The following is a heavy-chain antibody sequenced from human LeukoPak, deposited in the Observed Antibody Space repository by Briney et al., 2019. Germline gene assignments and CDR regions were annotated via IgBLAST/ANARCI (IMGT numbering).Heavy chain of an antibody. J-gene: IGHJ4*02. CDR1: GFTFSSYW. V-gene: IGHV3-74*01. D-gene: IGHD3-22*01. CDR2: INSDGSST. Sequence: GGSLRLSCAASGFTFSSYWMHWVRHAPGKGLVWVSRINSDGSSTIYADSVKGRFTISRDNAKNTLYLQMNSLRAEDTAVYYCARAPYYDSSGPLVWGQGTLVTVAS. CDR3: ARAPYYDSSGPLV.